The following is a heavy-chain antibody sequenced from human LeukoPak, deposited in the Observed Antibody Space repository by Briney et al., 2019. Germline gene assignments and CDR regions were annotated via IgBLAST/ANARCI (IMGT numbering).Heavy chain of an antibody. Sequence: PSETLSLTCTVSGGSISSYYWSWIRQPPGKGLEWIGRIYTSGSTNYNPSLKSRVTISVDTSKNQFSLKLSSVTAADTAVYYCARVTYYYDSSGYYPYYYYYYMDVWGKGTTVTVSS. CDR2: IYTSGST. J-gene: IGHJ6*03. V-gene: IGHV4-4*07. CDR1: GGSISSYY. CDR3: ARVTYYYDSSGYYPYYYYYYMDV. D-gene: IGHD3-22*01.